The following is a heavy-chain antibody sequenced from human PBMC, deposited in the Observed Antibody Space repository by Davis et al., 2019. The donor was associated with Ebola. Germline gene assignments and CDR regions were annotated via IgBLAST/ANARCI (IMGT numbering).Heavy chain of an antibody. D-gene: IGHD4-17*01. CDR3: ARGNTVTAFDY. CDR1: GGSISSGGYS. V-gene: IGHV4-30-2*01. Sequence: PSETLSLTCAVSGGSISSGGYSWSWIRQPPGKGLEWIGYIYHSGSTYYNPSLKSRVTISVDRSKNQFSLKLSSVTAADTAVYYCARGNTVTAFDYWGQGTLVTGSS. J-gene: IGHJ4*02. CDR2: IYHSGST.